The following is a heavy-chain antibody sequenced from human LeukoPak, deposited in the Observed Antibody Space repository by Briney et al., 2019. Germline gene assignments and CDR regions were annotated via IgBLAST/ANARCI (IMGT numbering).Heavy chain of an antibody. CDR1: GFTFSSSG. Sequence: GGSLRLSCAASGFTFSSSGMHWARQAPGKGLEWVAVIWYDGSDKYYADSVKGRFTISRDNSKNTLYLQMNSLRAEDTAVYYCARSPSNSFYYFDYWGQGTLVTVSS. CDR3: ARSPSNSFYYFDY. J-gene: IGHJ4*02. CDR2: IWYDGSDK. V-gene: IGHV3-33*01. D-gene: IGHD5-18*01.